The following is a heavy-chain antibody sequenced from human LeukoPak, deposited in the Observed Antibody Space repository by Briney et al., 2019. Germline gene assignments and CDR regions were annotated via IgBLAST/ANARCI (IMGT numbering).Heavy chain of an antibody. CDR1: GFTFSSYS. Sequence: GGSLRLSCAASGFTFSSYSMNWVRQAPGMGLEWVSAISGSGGSTYYADSVKGRFTISRDNSKNTLYLQMNSLRAEDTAVYYCASRDIAVAGPNPPFDYWGQGTLVTVSS. CDR2: ISGSGGST. V-gene: IGHV3-23*01. D-gene: IGHD6-19*01. J-gene: IGHJ4*02. CDR3: ASRDIAVAGPNPPFDY.